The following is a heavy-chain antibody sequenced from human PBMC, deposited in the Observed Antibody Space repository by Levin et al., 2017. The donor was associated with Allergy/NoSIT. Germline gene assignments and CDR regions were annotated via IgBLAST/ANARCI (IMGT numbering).Heavy chain of an antibody. V-gene: IGHV4-34*01. CDR1: GGSFSGYY. CDR3: ARSAHQSFGVVTTYNWFDP. D-gene: IGHD3-3*01. CDR2: INHSGST. Sequence: SQTLSLTCAVYGGSFSGYYWSWIRQPPGKGLEWIGEINHSGSTNYNPSLKSRVTISVDTSKNQFSLKLSSVTAADTAVYYCARSAHQSFGVVTTYNWFDPWGQGTLVTVSS. J-gene: IGHJ5*02.